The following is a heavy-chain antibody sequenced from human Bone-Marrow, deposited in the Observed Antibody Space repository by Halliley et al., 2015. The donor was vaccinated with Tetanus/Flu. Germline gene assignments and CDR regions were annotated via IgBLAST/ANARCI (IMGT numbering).Heavy chain of an antibody. J-gene: IGHJ6*02. CDR3: ARDVSCSGTTCSYDYYGLDV. D-gene: IGHD2-2*01. V-gene: IGHV3-43*01. Sequence: YTDSVKGRFTISRENSKNSLFLQMNRLRVEDTALYFCARDVSCSGTTCSYDYYGLDVWGQGTTVTVSS.